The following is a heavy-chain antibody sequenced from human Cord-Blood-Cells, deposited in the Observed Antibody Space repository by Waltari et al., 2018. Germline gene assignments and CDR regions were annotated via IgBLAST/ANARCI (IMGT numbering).Heavy chain of an antibody. CDR2: INHSGST. D-gene: IGHD6-19*01. Sequence: QVQLQQWGAGLLKPSETLSLTCAVYGGSFSGYYWSWIRQPPGKGLEWSGEINHSGSTNYNPSLKSRVTISVDTSKNQFSLKLSSVTAADTAVYYCARVKTSSGWDFDYWGQGTLVTVSS. CDR3: ARVKTSSGWDFDY. CDR1: GGSFSGYY. J-gene: IGHJ4*02. V-gene: IGHV4-34*01.